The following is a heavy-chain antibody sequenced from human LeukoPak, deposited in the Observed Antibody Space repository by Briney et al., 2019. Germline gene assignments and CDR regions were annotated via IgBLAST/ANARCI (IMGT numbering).Heavy chain of an antibody. Sequence: SETLSLTCTVSGGSINDYYWNWLRQPPGKGLEWIGFIYYRGTTNNNPSLKSRVTTSIDTSKNQFSLKLSSVTAADTAVYYCARVGTYYRSLDSWGQGTLVTVSS. CDR2: IYYRGTT. CDR3: ARVGTYYRSLDS. V-gene: IGHV4-59*01. D-gene: IGHD3-10*01. CDR1: GGSINDYY. J-gene: IGHJ4*02.